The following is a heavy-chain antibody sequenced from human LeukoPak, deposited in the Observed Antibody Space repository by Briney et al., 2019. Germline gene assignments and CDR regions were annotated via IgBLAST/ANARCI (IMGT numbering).Heavy chain of an antibody. Sequence: GGSLRLSCVASGFSFSYHGMNWVRLAPGKGLEWVSGVSLPGGGTYYADSVKGRFTISRDNAKNSLYLQMNSLRAEDTAVYYCASSYQPGRQGGQYYFDYWGQGTLVTVSS. V-gene: IGHV3-23*01. CDR1: GFSFSYHG. CDR2: VSLPGGGT. D-gene: IGHD2-2*01. J-gene: IGHJ4*02. CDR3: ASSYQPGRQGGQYYFDY.